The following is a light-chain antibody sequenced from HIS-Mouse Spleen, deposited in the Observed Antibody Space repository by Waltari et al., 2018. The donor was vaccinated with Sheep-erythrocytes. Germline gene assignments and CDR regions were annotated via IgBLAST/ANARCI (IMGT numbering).Light chain of an antibody. CDR1: QGIRND. V-gene: IGKV1-6*01. CDR2: AAS. J-gene: IGKJ1*01. CDR3: LQDYNYPWT. Sequence: AIQMTQSPSSRSASVGARVTITCRASQGIRNDLGWYQQKPGKAPKLLIDAASSLQSGVPSRFSGSGSGTDFTLTISSLQPEDFATYYCLQDYNYPWTFGQGTKVEIK.